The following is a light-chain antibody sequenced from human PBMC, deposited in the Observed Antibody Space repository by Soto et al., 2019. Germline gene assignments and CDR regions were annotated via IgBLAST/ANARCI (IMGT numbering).Light chain of an antibody. V-gene: IGLV2-8*01. CDR1: SSDVGRYNF. CDR3: SSYAATNNYI. CDR2: EVT. Sequence: QSALTQPPSASGSPGQSVTISCTGTSSDVGRYNFVSWYQQHPGKAPQLIIYEVTKRPSGVPERFSGSKSGNTASLTVSGLQADDEADYYCSSYAATNNYIFGSGTKVTVL. J-gene: IGLJ1*01.